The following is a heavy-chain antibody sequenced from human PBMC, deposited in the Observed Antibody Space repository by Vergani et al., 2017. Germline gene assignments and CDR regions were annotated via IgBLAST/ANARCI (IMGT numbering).Heavy chain of an antibody. D-gene: IGHD2-2*01. V-gene: IGHV3-30-3*01. J-gene: IGHJ4*02. Sequence: VQLVESGGGVVQPGRSLRLSCAVSGFTFSSYAMHWVRQAPGKGLEWVAVISNDGSNKYYADSVKGRFTISRDNSKNTLYLQMNSLRAEDTAVYYCAIEWGPSDIVGVRNDWGQGTLVTVSS. CDR3: AIEWGPSDIVGVRND. CDR2: ISNDGSNK. CDR1: GFTFSSYA.